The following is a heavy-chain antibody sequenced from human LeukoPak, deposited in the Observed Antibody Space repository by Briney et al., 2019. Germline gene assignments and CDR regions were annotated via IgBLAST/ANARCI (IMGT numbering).Heavy chain of an antibody. Sequence: SETLSLTCAVYGGSFSGYYWSWIRQPPGKGLEWIGEISHSGSTNYNPSLKSRVTVSVDTSKNQFSLRLSSVTAADTAVYYCAKGGWSLDYWGQGTLVTVSS. J-gene: IGHJ4*02. CDR1: GGSFSGYY. V-gene: IGHV4-34*01. D-gene: IGHD6-19*01. CDR2: ISHSGST. CDR3: AKGGWSLDY.